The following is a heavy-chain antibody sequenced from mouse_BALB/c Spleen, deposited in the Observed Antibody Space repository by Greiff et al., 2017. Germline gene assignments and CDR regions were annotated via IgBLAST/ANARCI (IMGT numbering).Heavy chain of an antibody. J-gene: IGHJ4*01. CDR3: ARCETRGYAMDY. Sequence: VQLQQSGAELVKPGASVKLSCKASGYTFTSYYMYWVKQRPGQGLEWIGEINPSNGGTNFNGTFKSKATLTVDKSSSTAYMQLSSLTSEDSAVYECARCETRGYAMDYWGQGTSVTVSS. V-gene: IGHV1S81*02. CDR1: GYTFTSYY. CDR2: INPSNGGT.